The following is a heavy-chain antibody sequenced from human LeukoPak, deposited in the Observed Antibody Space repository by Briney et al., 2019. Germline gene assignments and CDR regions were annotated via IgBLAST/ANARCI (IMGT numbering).Heavy chain of an antibody. Sequence: SETLSLTCTVSGYSISSGYYWGWIRQPAGKGLEWIGRIYTSGSTNYNPSLKSRVTMSVDTSKNQFSLKLSSVTAADTAVYYCASHGLWFGELHYWGQGTLVTVSS. CDR1: GYSISSGYY. CDR3: ASHGLWFGELHY. J-gene: IGHJ4*02. V-gene: IGHV4-4*07. CDR2: IYTSGST. D-gene: IGHD3-10*01.